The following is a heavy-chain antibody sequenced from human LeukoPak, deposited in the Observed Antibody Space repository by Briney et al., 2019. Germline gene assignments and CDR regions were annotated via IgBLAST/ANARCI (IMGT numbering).Heavy chain of an antibody. CDR1: GGSISSYY. J-gene: IGHJ3*02. D-gene: IGHD2-2*01. Sequence: PSETLSLTCTVSGGSISSYYWSWIRQPPGKGLEWIGHIYYSGSTNYNPSLKSRVTISVDTSKNQFSLKLSSVTAADTAVYYCARGDIVVVPAAGDAFDIWGQGTMVTVSS. CDR3: ARGDIVVVPAAGDAFDI. CDR2: IYYSGST. V-gene: IGHV4-59*01.